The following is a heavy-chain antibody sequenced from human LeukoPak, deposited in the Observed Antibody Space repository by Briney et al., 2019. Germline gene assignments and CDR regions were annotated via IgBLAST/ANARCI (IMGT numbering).Heavy chain of an antibody. D-gene: IGHD6-13*01. J-gene: IGHJ4*02. CDR3: ARAGYNSSWYYLDY. Sequence: GASVKVSCKASGYTFTGYYMHWVRQAPGQGLEWRGWINPDSGGTNYAQKFQGRVTMPRDTSISTAYMELSRLRSDDTAVYYCARAGYNSSWYYLDYWGQGALVTVSS. CDR1: GYTFTGYY. CDR2: INPDSGGT. V-gene: IGHV1-2*02.